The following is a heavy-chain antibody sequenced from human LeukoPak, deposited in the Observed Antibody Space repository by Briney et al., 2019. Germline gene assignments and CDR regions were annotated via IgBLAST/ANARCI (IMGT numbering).Heavy chain of an antibody. CDR3: AKGQLGRYYYYGMDV. J-gene: IGHJ6*02. CDR2: ISWNSGSI. CDR1: GFTFNNYG. V-gene: IGHV3-9*01. Sequence: GASLRLSCAASGFTFNNYGMSWVRQAPGKGLEWVSGISWNSGSIGYADSVKGRFTISRDNAKNSLYLQMNSLRAEDTALYYCAKGQLGRYYYYGMDVWGQGTTVTVSS. D-gene: IGHD3-16*01.